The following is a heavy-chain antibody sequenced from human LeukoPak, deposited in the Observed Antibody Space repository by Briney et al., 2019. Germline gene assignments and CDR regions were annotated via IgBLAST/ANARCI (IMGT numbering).Heavy chain of an antibody. V-gene: IGHV1-18*01. CDR1: GYTFTSFG. D-gene: IGHD5-18*01. Sequence: ASVKVSCKASGYTFTSFGISWVRQAPGQGLEWMGWISAYNGNTKSAQKFQGRVTMTTDTSTNTAYMGLRSLRSDDTAVFYCVRELGVDTSMIFFDYWGQGTLVTVSS. CDR3: VRELGVDTSMIFFDY. CDR2: ISAYNGNT. J-gene: IGHJ4*02.